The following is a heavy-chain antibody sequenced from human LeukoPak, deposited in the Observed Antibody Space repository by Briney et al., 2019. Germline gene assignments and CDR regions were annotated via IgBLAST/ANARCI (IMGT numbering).Heavy chain of an antibody. CDR2: IYYSGST. Sequence: PSETLSLTCTVSGDSISSYYWSWIRQPPGKGLEWIGYIYYSGSTNYNPSLKSRVTISVDTSKNQFSLKLTSVTAADTAVYYCARGGAGATSIFDYWGQGTLVTVSS. CDR3: ARGGAGATSIFDY. J-gene: IGHJ4*02. D-gene: IGHD1-26*01. CDR1: GDSISSYY. V-gene: IGHV4-59*01.